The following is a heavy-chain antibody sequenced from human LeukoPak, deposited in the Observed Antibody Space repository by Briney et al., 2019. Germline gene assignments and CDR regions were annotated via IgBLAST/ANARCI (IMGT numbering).Heavy chain of an antibody. V-gene: IGHV1-18*04. CDR3: ARGPPYDYGDYDPVY. CDR2: ISAYNGNT. Sequence: ASAKVSYKASGYTFTSYGISWVRQAPGQGLEWMGWISAYNGNTNYAQKLQGRVTMTTDTSTSTAYMELRSLRSDDTAVYYCARGPPYDYGDYDPVYWGQGTLVTVSS. D-gene: IGHD4-17*01. J-gene: IGHJ4*02. CDR1: GYTFTSYG.